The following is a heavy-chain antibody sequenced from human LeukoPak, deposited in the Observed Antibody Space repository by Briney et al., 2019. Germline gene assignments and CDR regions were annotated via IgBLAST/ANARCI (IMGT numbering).Heavy chain of an antibody. Sequence: SVKVSCKASGGTFSSYAISWVRQAPGQRLEWMGGIIPMFGTANYAQKFQGRVTITTEESTSTAYMELSSLGSEDTAMYYCARVFARGGEISGSYYYYWGQGTLFTVSS. CDR1: GGTFSSYA. V-gene: IGHV1-69*05. CDR3: ARVFARGGEISGSYYYY. J-gene: IGHJ4*02. CDR2: IIPMFGTA. D-gene: IGHD1-26*01.